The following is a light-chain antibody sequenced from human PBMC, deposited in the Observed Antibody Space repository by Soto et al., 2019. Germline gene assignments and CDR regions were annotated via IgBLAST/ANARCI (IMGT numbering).Light chain of an antibody. CDR1: EDIISY. CDR2: GAT. V-gene: IGKV1-39*01. Sequence: DIRMTQSPSSLSASVGDRVTLTCRAGEDIISYLNWYQHKPGRAPTVLVYGATNLPSGVPSRFSGSGSGTEFTFTSSSLQPEDCATYYCQQSHNAPITFGGGTKVE. CDR3: QQSHNAPIT. J-gene: IGKJ4*01.